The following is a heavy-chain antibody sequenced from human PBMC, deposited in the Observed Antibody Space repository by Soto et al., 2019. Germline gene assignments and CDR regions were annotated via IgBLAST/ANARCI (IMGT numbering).Heavy chain of an antibody. CDR2: IYYSGST. CDR1: GGSISSSSYY. D-gene: IGHD2-15*01. Sequence: QLQLQESGPGLVKPSETLSLTCTVSGGSISSSSYYWGWIRQPPGKGLEWIGSIYYSGSTYYNPSLKSRVTISVDTSKNQFSLKLSSVTAADTAVYYCARPKKTYCSGGSCPRFDIWGQGTMVTVSS. V-gene: IGHV4-39*01. J-gene: IGHJ3*02. CDR3: ARPKKTYCSGGSCPRFDI.